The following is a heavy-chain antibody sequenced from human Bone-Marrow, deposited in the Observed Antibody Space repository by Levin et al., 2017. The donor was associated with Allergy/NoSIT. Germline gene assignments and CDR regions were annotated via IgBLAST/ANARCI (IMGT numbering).Heavy chain of an antibody. D-gene: IGHD6-19*01. Sequence: GESLKISCAASGFTFSSYGMHWVRQAPGKGLEWVAVIWYDGSNKYYADSVKGRFTISRDNSKNTLYLQMNSLRAEDTAVYYCARDLSPWSVAGNEGFDPWGQGTLVTVSS. V-gene: IGHV3-33*01. CDR3: ARDLSPWSVAGNEGFDP. CDR2: IWYDGSNK. J-gene: IGHJ5*02. CDR1: GFTFSSYG.